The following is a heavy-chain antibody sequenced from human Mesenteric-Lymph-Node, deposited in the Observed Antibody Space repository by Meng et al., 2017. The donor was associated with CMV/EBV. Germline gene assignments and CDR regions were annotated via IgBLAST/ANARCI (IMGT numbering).Heavy chain of an antibody. CDR1: GFTFSSYG. J-gene: IGHJ4*02. CDR2: IWYDGSNK. Sequence: GGSLRLSCAASGFTFSSYGMHWVRQAPGKGLEWVAVIWYDGSNKYYADSVKGRFTISKDNSKNTLYLQMNSLRAEDTAVYYCARVSSTYVPFFDYWGQGTLVTVSS. D-gene: IGHD3-16*01. CDR3: ARVSSTYVPFFDY. V-gene: IGHV3-33*01.